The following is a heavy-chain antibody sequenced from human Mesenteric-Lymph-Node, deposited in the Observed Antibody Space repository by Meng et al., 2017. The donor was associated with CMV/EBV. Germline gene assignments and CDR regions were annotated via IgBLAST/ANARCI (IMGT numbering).Heavy chain of an antibody. CDR2: ISSGSSYI. V-gene: IGHV3-21*01. CDR3: ARGRVLELYYYDRSPSDF. Sequence: GESLKISCTASGFTFDDYSMNWVRQAPGKGLEWVSSISSGSSYIYYADSVKGRFTISRDNARSALYLQMNSLRDEDTALYYCARGRVLELYYYDRSPSDFWGQGTLVTVSS. CDR1: GFTFDDYS. J-gene: IGHJ4*02. D-gene: IGHD3-22*01.